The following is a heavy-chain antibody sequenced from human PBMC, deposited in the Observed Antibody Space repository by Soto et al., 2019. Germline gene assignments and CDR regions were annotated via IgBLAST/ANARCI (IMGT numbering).Heavy chain of an antibody. J-gene: IGHJ4*02. V-gene: IGHV2-5*02. CDR2: IYWDDDK. Sequence: QITLKESGPPLVKPTQTLTLTCTFSGFSLSTRGVGVGWIRQPPGKALEWLAVIYWDDDKRYSPSLQSRLTITKDTSKNQVVLTMTNMDPVDTVTYYCARKNYGDYPTDYWGQGTLVTVSS. D-gene: IGHD4-17*01. CDR3: ARKNYGDYPTDY. CDR1: GFSLSTRGVG.